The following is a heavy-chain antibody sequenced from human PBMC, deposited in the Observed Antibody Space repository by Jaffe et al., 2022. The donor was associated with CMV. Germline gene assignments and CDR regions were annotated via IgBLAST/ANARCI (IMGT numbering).Heavy chain of an antibody. D-gene: IGHD3-10*01. CDR1: GGTFSSYA. V-gene: IGHV1-69*01. CDR3: ARDFMTSEGSGRLPYNDAFDI. Sequence: QVQLVQSGAEVKKPGSSVKVSCKASGGTFSSYAISWVRQAPGQGLEWMGGIIPIFGTANYAQKFQGRVTITADESTSTAYMELSSLRSEDTAVYYCARDFMTSEGSGRLPYNDAFDIWGQGTMVTVSS. CDR2: IIPIFGTA. J-gene: IGHJ3*02.